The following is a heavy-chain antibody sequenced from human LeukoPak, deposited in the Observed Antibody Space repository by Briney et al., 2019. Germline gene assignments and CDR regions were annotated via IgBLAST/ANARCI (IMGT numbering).Heavy chain of an antibody. CDR2: ICATGDNT. D-gene: IGHD3-22*01. CDR1: GFTFSNYA. Sequence: GGSLRLSCAVSGFTFSNYAMSWVRQAPGKGLEWISGICATGDNTYYADSVEGRFIISRDNSKNTLFLQMNSLRAEDTAVYYCAKHTKKFFGTYYYDSSGYFGLLDHWGQGILVIVSS. J-gene: IGHJ4*02. CDR3: AKHTKKFFGTYYYDSSGYFGLLDH. V-gene: IGHV3-23*01.